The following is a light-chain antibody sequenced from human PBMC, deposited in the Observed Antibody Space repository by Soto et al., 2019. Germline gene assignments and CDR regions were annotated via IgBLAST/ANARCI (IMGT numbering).Light chain of an antibody. J-gene: IGLJ3*02. CDR2: VGTGGIVG. Sequence: QPVLTQPPSASASLGASVTLTCTLSSGYSNYEVDWYQQRPGKGPQFVMRVGTGGIVGSKGDGIPDRFSVLGSGLNRYLTIKNIQKEDETVCHCGTDHGSGSDSVSNWVFGGGTKLTVL. CDR3: GTDHGSGSDSVSNWV. CDR1: SGYSNYE. V-gene: IGLV9-49*01.